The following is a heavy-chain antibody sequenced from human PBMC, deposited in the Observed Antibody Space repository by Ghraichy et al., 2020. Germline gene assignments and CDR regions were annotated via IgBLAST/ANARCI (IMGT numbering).Heavy chain of an antibody. J-gene: IGHJ4*02. CDR1: GLTFSCCG. D-gene: IGHD2-21*01. V-gene: IGHV3-30*02. Sequence: GGSLRLSCEGSGLTFSCCGMHWVRQAPGKGLEWVALISFDGSNKYYIDSVKGRFSISRDNSKNTLYLQMNSLRVEDTAIHYCANFVGSDPTGRFDNWGQGTRVTVSS. CDR2: ISFDGSNK. CDR3: ANFVGSDPTGRFDN.